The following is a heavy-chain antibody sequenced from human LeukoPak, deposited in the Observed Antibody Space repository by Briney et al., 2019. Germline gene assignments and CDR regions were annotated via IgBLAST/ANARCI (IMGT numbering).Heavy chain of an antibody. CDR3: ARVLRCSSTSCSWPSGY. D-gene: IGHD2-2*01. CDR2: ISSSSSYI. J-gene: IGHJ4*02. V-gene: IGHV3-21*01. Sequence: PGGSLRLSCAASGFAFSSYSMNWVRQAPGKGLEWVSSISSSSSYIYYADSVKGRFTISRDNAKNSLYLQMNSLRAEDTAVYYCARVLRCSSTSCSWPSGYWGQGTLVTVSS. CDR1: GFAFSSYS.